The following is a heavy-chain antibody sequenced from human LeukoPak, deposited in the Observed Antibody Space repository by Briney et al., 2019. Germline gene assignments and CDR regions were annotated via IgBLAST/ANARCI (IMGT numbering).Heavy chain of an antibody. V-gene: IGHV3-74*01. Sequence: GGSLRLSCAASGFTFSSYWMHWVRQAPGKGLVWVSRINSDGSSTSYADSVRGRFAISRDNAKNTLYLQMNSLRAGDTAVYYCARDHPVGLRYFDWLGGYYMDVWGKGTTVTVSS. CDR3: ARDHPVGLRYFDWLGGYYMDV. CDR2: INSDGSST. CDR1: GFTFSSYW. J-gene: IGHJ6*03. D-gene: IGHD3-9*01.